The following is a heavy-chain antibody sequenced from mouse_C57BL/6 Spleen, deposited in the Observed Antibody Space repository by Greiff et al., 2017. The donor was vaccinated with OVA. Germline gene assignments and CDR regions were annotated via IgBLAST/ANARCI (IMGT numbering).Heavy chain of an antibody. CDR3: SRGGAARATWAY. Sequence: QVQLQQPGAELVKPGASVKLSCKASGYTFTSYWMQWVKQRPGQGLEWIGEIDPSDSYTNYNQKFTGKATLTVDTSSSTAYMQLSSLTSEDDAVDYCSRGGAARATWAYWGQGTLVTVSA. V-gene: IGHV1-50*01. J-gene: IGHJ3*01. D-gene: IGHD3-1*01. CDR1: GYTFTSYW. CDR2: IDPSDSYT.